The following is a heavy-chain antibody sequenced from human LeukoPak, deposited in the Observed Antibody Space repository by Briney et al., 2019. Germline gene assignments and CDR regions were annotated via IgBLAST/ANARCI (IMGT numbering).Heavy chain of an antibody. J-gene: IGHJ4*02. Sequence: GGSLRLSCAASGFTFSSYAMSWVRQAPGKGLEWVSAISGSGGSTYYADSVKGRFTISRDNSKNTLYLQMNSLRAEDTAVYYCAKGEDYDILTGYYPLDYWGQGTLVTVSS. CDR2: ISGSGGST. V-gene: IGHV3-23*01. D-gene: IGHD3-9*01. CDR3: AKGEDYDILTGYYPLDY. CDR1: GFTFSSYA.